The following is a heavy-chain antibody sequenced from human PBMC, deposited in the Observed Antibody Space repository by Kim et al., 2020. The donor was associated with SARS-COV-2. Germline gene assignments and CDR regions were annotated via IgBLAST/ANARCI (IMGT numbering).Heavy chain of an antibody. CDR2: IYSGGSST. Sequence: GGSLRLSCAASGFTFSSYAMSWVRQAPGKGLEWVSVIYSGGSSTYYADSVKGRFTISRDNSKNTLYLQMNSLRAEDTAVYYCAKADIVATSNYYYYYGMDVWGQGTTVTVSS. J-gene: IGHJ6*02. CDR3: AKADIVATSNYYYYYGMDV. D-gene: IGHD5-12*01. CDR1: GFTFSSYA. V-gene: IGHV3-23*03.